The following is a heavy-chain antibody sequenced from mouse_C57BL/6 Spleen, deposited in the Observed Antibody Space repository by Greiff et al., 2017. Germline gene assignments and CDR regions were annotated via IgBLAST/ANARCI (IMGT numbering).Heavy chain of an antibody. CDR2: ISSGGSYT. V-gene: IGHV5-6*01. Sequence: EVMLVESGGDLVKPGGSLKLSCAAPGFTFSSYGMSWVRQTPDKRLEWVATISSGGSYTYYPDSVKGRFTISRDNAKNTLYLQMSSLKSEDTAMYYCASLYYYGSSLYAMDYWGQGTSVTVSS. CDR3: ASLYYYGSSLYAMDY. J-gene: IGHJ4*01. CDR1: GFTFSSYG. D-gene: IGHD1-1*01.